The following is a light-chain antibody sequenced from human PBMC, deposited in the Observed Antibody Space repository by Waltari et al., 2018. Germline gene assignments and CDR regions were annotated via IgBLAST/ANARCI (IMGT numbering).Light chain of an antibody. Sequence: SALPHPASVTGSPGQSITIFCTGSSSDVGDHKYFSWYQQHPGKFPKLLVFDVTHRPSGVSDRFSGSKSGNTASLTISGLQAEDEGDYYCSTYTTGVVFGGGTKLTVL. J-gene: IGLJ2*01. V-gene: IGLV2-14*03. CDR3: STYTTGVV. CDR2: DVT. CDR1: SSDVGDHKY.